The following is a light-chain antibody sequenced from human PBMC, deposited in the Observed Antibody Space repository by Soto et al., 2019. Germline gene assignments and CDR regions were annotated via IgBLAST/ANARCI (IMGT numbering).Light chain of an antibody. J-gene: IGKJ5*01. CDR1: QSVSSY. V-gene: IGKV3-11*01. CDR2: DAS. Sequence: EIVLTQSPATLSLSPGARAPLSCRASQSVSSYLAWYQQKPGQAPRLLIYDASNRATAIPARFSGSGSGTDFTLTISSLEPEDFAVYYCQQRSSWITFGQGTRLEIK. CDR3: QQRSSWIT.